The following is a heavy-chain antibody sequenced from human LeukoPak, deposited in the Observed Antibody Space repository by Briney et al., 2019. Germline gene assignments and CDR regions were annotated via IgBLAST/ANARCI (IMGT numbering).Heavy chain of an antibody. CDR2: ISWSSGSI. V-gene: IGHV3-9*01. CDR3: AKEGASKYYSYFYALDV. Sequence: GRSLRLSCAASGFTLDEYAMHWVRQAPGKGLEWVSGISWSSGSIGYADSVKGRFTISRDNAKKSLYLQMNSLRAEDTALYYCAKEGASKYYSYFYALDVWGQGTTVTVSS. J-gene: IGHJ6*02. D-gene: IGHD1-26*01. CDR1: GFTLDEYA.